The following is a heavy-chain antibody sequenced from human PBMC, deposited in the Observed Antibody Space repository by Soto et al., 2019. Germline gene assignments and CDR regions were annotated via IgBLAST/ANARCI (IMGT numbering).Heavy chain of an antibody. J-gene: IGHJ6*02. CDR1: GYTFSSYG. Sequence: QVQLVQSGAEVKKPWASVKVSCKASGYTFSSYGITWVRQAAGQEFGWLGWINGYNGNTNYAQKLQGRVTMTTDTSTSTAYMELRSLRSDDTAVYYCARMGDVPYYYYGMDVWGQGTTVTVSS. D-gene: IGHD3-16*01. CDR3: ARMGDVPYYYYGMDV. V-gene: IGHV1-18*01. CDR2: INGYNGNT.